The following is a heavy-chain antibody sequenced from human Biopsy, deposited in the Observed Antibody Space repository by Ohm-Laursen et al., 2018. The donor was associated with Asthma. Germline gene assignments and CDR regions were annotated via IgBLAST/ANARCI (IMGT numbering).Heavy chain of an antibody. V-gene: IGHV3-30-3*01. CDR2: VSYDGGVA. Sequence: RSLRLSCAASGFTFSDYDMHWVRQAPGKGLEWVAVVSYDGGVAHYADSMKGRFTISRDNAKSTLYLQMNRLRTDDTAVYYCAKRRGYSDLTDFDHWGQGTLVTVSS. CDR3: AKRRGYSDLTDFDH. CDR1: GFTFSDYD. D-gene: IGHD3-3*01. J-gene: IGHJ4*02.